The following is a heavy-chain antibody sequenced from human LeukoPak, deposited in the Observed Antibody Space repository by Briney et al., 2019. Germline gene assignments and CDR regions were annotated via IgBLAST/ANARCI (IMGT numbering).Heavy chain of an antibody. J-gene: IGHJ4*02. CDR1: GFTFDDYA. CDR2: ISWNSGSI. Sequence: GRSLRLSCAASGFTFDDYAMHWVRQAPGKGLEWVSGISWNSGSIGYADSVKGRFTISRDNAKNSLYLQMNSLRAEDTALYYCAKGSRGWGVSSGWYDIDYWGQGTLVTVSS. D-gene: IGHD6-19*01. V-gene: IGHV3-9*01. CDR3: AKGSRGWGVSSGWYDIDY.